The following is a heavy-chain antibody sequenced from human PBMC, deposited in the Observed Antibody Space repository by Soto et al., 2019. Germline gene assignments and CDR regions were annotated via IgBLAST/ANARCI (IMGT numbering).Heavy chain of an antibody. CDR2: VKQDGSEQ. CDR1: GFTFSGYW. V-gene: IGHV3-7*05. CDR3: AREAV. J-gene: IGHJ6*02. Sequence: EVQLVESGGGLVQPGGSLRLSCAASGFTFSGYWMSWVRQAPGKGLEWGANVKQDGSEQFYVDSVKGRFTISRDNAKNSLYLQMSSLRAEDTAVYYCAREAVWGQGTTVTVSS.